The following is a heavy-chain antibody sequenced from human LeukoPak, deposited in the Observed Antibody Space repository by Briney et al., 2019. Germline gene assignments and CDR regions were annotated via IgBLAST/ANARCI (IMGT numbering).Heavy chain of an antibody. CDR2: IYYSGST. J-gene: IGHJ5*02. D-gene: IGHD4-17*01. Sequence: SETLSLTCTVSAGSISSYSWSWIRQPKGKGLEWIGYIYYSGSTNYNPSLKSRLTISVDTSKNQFSLNLSSVTAADTAVYYCARGMTTGPDPWGQGTLVTVSS. V-gene: IGHV4-59*08. CDR1: AGSISSYS. CDR3: ARGMTTGPDP.